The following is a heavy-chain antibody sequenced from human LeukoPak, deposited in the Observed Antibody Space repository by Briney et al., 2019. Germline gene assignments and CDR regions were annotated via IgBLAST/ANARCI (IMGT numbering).Heavy chain of an antibody. Sequence: ASVKVSCKASGYTFTGYYMHWVRQAPGQGLEWMGWINPNSGGTNYAQKFQGRVTMTRDTSITTAYMELSRLRSDDTAVYYCARAVGATTVGGWFDPWGQGTLVTVSS. CDR1: GYTFTGYY. CDR2: INPNSGGT. J-gene: IGHJ5*02. CDR3: ARAVGATTVGGWFDP. V-gene: IGHV1-2*02. D-gene: IGHD1-26*01.